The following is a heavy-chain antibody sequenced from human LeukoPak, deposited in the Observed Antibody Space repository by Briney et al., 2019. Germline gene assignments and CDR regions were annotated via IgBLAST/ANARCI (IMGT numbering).Heavy chain of an antibody. D-gene: IGHD2-15*01. CDR3: GTYCSGGSCYDY. CDR2: ISSSSSYI. Sequence: GGSLRLSCAASGFTFSSYWMHWVRQAPGKGLEWVSSISSSSSYIYYADSVKGRFTISRDNAKNSLYLQMNSLRAEDTAVYYCGTYCSGGSCYDYWGQGTLVTVSS. V-gene: IGHV3-21*01. CDR1: GFTFSSYW. J-gene: IGHJ4*02.